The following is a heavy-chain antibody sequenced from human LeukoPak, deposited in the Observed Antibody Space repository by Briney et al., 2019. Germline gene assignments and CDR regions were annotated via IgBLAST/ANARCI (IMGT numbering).Heavy chain of an antibody. D-gene: IGHD6-19*01. CDR2: IYSGGST. CDR3: ARGRFSSGWHFDY. J-gene: IGHJ4*02. Sequence: PGGSLRLSCAASGFTVSSNYMSWVRQAPGKGLEWVSLIYSGGSTYYADSVKGRFTISRDNSKNTLYLQMNSLSADDTAVYYCARGRFSSGWHFDYWGQGTLFSVSS. CDR1: GFTVSSNY. V-gene: IGHV3-53*01.